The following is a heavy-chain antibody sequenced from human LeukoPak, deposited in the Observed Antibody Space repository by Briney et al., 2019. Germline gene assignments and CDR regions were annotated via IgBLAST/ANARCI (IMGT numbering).Heavy chain of an antibody. CDR3: ARVYCSGGSCQSPEFDY. CDR2: IYYSGST. V-gene: IGHV4-39*07. CDR1: GGSISSSSYY. J-gene: IGHJ4*02. Sequence: PSETLSLTCTVSGGSISSSSYYWGWIRQPPGKGLEWIGSIYYSGSTYYNPSLKSRVTISVDTSKNQFSLKLSSVTAADTAVYYCARVYCSGGSCQSPEFDYWGQRTLVTVSS. D-gene: IGHD2-15*01.